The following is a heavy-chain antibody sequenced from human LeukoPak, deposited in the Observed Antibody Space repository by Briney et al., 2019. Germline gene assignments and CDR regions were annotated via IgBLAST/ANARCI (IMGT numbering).Heavy chain of an antibody. Sequence: PSETLSLTCTVSGGSISSYYWSWIRQPPGKGLEWIGYIYYSGSTNYNPSLKSRVTISVDTSKNQFSLKLSSVTAADTAVYYCARAYGSGTSPFDAFDIWGQGTMVTVSS. CDR3: ARAYGSGTSPFDAFDI. CDR1: GGSISSYY. J-gene: IGHJ3*02. D-gene: IGHD3-10*01. CDR2: IYYSGST. V-gene: IGHV4-59*01.